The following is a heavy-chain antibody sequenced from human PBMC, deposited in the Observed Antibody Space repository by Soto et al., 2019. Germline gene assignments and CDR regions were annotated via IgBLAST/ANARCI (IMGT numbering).Heavy chain of an antibody. D-gene: IGHD6-6*01. CDR3: ATSMAAPGNY. CDR1: GFTFSSSW. Sequence: SLRLSCAASGFTFSSSWMSWVRQAPGKGLEWVANIKQDGSAKYYVDSVKGRFTIPRDNAKNLLFLQVNSLRAEDTAIYYCATSMAAPGNYWGQGTLVTVSS. CDR2: IKQDGSAK. J-gene: IGHJ4*02. V-gene: IGHV3-7*01.